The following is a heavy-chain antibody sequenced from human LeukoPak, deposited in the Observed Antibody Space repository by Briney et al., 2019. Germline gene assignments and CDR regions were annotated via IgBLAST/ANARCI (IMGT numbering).Heavy chain of an antibody. V-gene: IGHV4-59*01. D-gene: IGHD6-19*01. CDR3: ARSDGSGWYFYYGMDV. Sequence: PSGTLSLTCAVYGGSFSGYYWSWIRQPPGKGLEWIGYIYYSGSTNYNPSLKSRVTISVDTSKNQFSLKLSSVTAADTAVYYCARSDGSGWYFYYGMDVWGQGTTVTVSS. J-gene: IGHJ6*02. CDR1: GGSFSGYY. CDR2: IYYSGST.